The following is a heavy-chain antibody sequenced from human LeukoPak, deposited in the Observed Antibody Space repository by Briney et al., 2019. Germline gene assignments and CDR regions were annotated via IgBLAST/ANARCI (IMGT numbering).Heavy chain of an antibody. V-gene: IGHV1-69*01. CDR2: ITAIFRTT. CDR3: ARHSGYHSTMYLDY. D-gene: IGHD3-22*01. J-gene: IGHJ4*02. Sequence: GASVKVSCKTSGGTFNSYAIIWVRQAPGQGLEWMGGITAIFRTTNYAQEFQGRVTITADESMSTVYMELSSLRSEDTAVYYCARHSGYHSTMYLDYWGQGTLVTVSS. CDR1: GGTFNSYA.